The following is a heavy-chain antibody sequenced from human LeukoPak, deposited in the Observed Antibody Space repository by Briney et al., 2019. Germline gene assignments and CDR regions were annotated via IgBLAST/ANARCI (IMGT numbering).Heavy chain of an antibody. D-gene: IGHD2-21*01. V-gene: IGHV3-23*01. Sequence: GGSLRLSCAASGFTFRNYAMSWVRQAPGKGLEWVSAISVSGDNTYYADSVKGRFTISRDNSKNTLHLQMNSLRAEDTATYYCAKAATHSFFDYWGQGTLVTVSS. CDR3: AKAATHSFFDY. J-gene: IGHJ4*02. CDR1: GFTFRNYA. CDR2: ISVSGDNT.